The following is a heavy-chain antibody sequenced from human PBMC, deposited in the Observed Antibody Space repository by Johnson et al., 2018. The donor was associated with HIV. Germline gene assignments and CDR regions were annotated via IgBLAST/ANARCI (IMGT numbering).Heavy chain of an antibody. CDR3: ARVWVRYYYDSSDGAFDI. CDR1: EFTFSSYA. Sequence: QVQLVESGGGVVQPGRSLRLSCAASEFTFSSYAMHWVRQAPGKGLEWVAVISYDGSNKYYADSVKGRFTISRDNSKNTLYLQMNSLRAEDTAVYYCARVWVRYYYDSSDGAFDIWGQGTMVTVSS. J-gene: IGHJ3*02. CDR2: ISYDGSNK. V-gene: IGHV3-30-3*01. D-gene: IGHD3-22*01.